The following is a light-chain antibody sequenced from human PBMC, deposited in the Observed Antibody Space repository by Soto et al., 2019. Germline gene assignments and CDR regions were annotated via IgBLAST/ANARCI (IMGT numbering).Light chain of an antibody. CDR2: GAS. Sequence: EIVLTQSPGTLSLSPGERATLSCRASQSVSSSYLAWYQQKPGQAPRLLIYGASSRATGIPDRFSGSGSGTDFTLTISRLEPEDFEVYYCPQYGSSPYTFGQGTKLEIK. CDR3: PQYGSSPYT. J-gene: IGKJ2*01. V-gene: IGKV3-20*01. CDR1: QSVSSSY.